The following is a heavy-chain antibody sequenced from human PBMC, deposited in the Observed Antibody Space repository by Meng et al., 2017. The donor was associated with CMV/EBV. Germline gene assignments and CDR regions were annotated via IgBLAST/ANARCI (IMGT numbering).Heavy chain of an antibody. J-gene: IGHJ4*02. D-gene: IGHD3-22*01. CDR3: ARAKIMYYYDSSGYYYDY. CDR2: INHSGST. V-gene: IGHV4-34*01. CDR1: GGSFSGYY. Sequence: QVQLQQWGAGLLKPSEPLSLTCAVYGGSFSGYYWSWIRQPPGKGLEWIGEINHSGSTNYNPSLKSRVTISVDTSKNQFSLKLSSVTAADTAVYYCARAKIMYYYDSSGYYYDYWGQGTLVTVSS.